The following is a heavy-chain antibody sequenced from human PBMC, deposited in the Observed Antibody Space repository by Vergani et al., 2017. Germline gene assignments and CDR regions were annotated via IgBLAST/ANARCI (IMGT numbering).Heavy chain of an antibody. D-gene: IGHD6-19*01. CDR1: GGSFSGYY. CDR2: ITHSGST. V-gene: IGHV4-34*01. Sequence: QVQLQQWGAGLLKPSETLSLTCAVDGGSFSGYYWSWIRQPPGKGLEWIGEITHSGSTNYNPSLKSRVTISVDTSKNQFSLKLSSVTAADTAVYYCAGGGLAVAGRGGRFDYWGQGTLVTVSS. J-gene: IGHJ4*02. CDR3: AGGGLAVAGRGGRFDY.